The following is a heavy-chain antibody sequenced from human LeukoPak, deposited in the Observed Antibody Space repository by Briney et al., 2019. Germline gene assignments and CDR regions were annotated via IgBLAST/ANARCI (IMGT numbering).Heavy chain of an antibody. CDR2: ISGSGGSR. V-gene: IGHV3-23*01. Sequence: GGSLRLSCAASGFTFSSYAMSWVRQAPGKGLEWVSIISGSGGSRYYADSVKGRFTISRDNSKNTLYLQMNSLRVEDTAVYYCATSGSWYFFDYWGQGTLVIVSS. J-gene: IGHJ4*02. CDR3: ATSGSWYFFDY. D-gene: IGHD6-13*01. CDR1: GFTFSSYA.